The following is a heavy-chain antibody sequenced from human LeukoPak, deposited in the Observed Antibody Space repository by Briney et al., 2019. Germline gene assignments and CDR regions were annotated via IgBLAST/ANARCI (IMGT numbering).Heavy chain of an antibody. V-gene: IGHV4-59*08. J-gene: IGHJ4*02. CDR2: IYYSGST. Sequence: PSETLSLTCTVSGGSISSYYWSWIRQPPGKGLEWIGYIYYSGSTNYNPSLKSRVTISVDTSKNQFSLKLSSVTAADTAVYYCARGGYCSGGSCWGNDYWGQGTLVTVSS. CDR3: ARGGYCSGGSCWGNDY. D-gene: IGHD2-15*01. CDR1: GGSISSYY.